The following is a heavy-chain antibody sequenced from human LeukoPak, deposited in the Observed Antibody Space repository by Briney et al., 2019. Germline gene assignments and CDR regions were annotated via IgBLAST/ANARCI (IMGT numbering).Heavy chain of an antibody. CDR2: ISSNGGST. CDR1: GFTFCSYA. D-gene: IGHD6-13*01. J-gene: IGHJ4*02. V-gene: IGHV3-64D*06. Sequence: AGGSLRLSCSASGFTFCSYAMHWVRQAPGKGLEYVSAISSNGGSTYYADSVKGRFTISRDNSKNTLYLQMSSLRAEDTAVYYCVKVASGYSRSWPDYWGQGTLVTVSS. CDR3: VKVASGYSRSWPDY.